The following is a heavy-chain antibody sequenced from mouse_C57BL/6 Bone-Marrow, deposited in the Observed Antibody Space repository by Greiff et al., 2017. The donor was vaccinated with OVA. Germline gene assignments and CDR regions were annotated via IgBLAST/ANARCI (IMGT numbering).Heavy chain of an antibody. CDR3: TAYYYGSPWFAY. Sequence: VQLQQSGAELVRPGASVKLSCTASGFNIKDDYMHWVKQRPEQGLEWIGWIDPENGDTEYASKFQGKATITADISSNTAYLQLSSLTSEDTAVYYCTAYYYGSPWFAYWGQGTLVTVSA. CDR1: GFNIKDDY. V-gene: IGHV14-4*01. CDR2: IDPENGDT. D-gene: IGHD1-1*01. J-gene: IGHJ3*01.